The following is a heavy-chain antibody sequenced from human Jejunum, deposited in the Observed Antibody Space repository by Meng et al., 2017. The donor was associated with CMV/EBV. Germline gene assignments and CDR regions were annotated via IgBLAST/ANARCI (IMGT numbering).Heavy chain of an antibody. J-gene: IGHJ6*02. CDR3: ARVGGNYYYYGMDV. V-gene: IGHV3-20*03. CDR1: GFTFDDYG. D-gene: IGHD3-16*01. Sequence: SGFTFDDYGMSWVRQVPGKGLEWVSGVNWNGDNTGYAGSVRGRFTISRDSAKNCTYLQMNSLRVEDTALYYCARVGGNYYYYGMDVWGRGTTVTVSS. CDR2: VNWNGDNT.